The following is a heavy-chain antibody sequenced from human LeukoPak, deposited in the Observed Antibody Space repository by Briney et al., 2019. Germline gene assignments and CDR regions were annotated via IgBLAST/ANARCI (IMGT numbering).Heavy chain of an antibody. CDR2: IGSSRYTI. V-gene: IGHV3-48*01. D-gene: IGHD6-13*01. CDR1: GFTFSSYS. CDR3: ARGARGSSWYYYYYGMDV. Sequence: GGSLRLSCAASGFTFSSYSMNWVRQAPGKGLEWISYIGSSRYTIYYADSVKGRFTISRDNAKNSLYLQMSSLRAEDTAVYYCARGARGSSWYYYYYGMDVWGQGTTVTVSS. J-gene: IGHJ6*02.